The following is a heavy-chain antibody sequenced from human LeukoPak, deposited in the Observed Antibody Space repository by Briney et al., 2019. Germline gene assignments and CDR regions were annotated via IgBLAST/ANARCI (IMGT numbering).Heavy chain of an antibody. V-gene: IGHV4-39*01. J-gene: IGHJ5*02. Sequence: SETLSLTCTVSGGSISSSSYYWGWIRQPPGKGLEWIGSIYYSGSTYYNPSLKSRVTISVDTSKNQFSLKLSSVTAADTAVYYCARSPTRQWLARDGTEFDPWGQGTLVTVSS. CDR3: ARSPTRQWLARDGTEFDP. D-gene: IGHD6-19*01. CDR1: GGSISSSSYY. CDR2: IYYSGST.